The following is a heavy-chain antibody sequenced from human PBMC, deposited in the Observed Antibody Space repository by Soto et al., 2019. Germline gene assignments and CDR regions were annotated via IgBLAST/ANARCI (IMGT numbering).Heavy chain of an antibody. D-gene: IGHD3-3*01. CDR2: MNPNSGNT. CDR3: ARGHYDFWSGYQKYYYYYGMDV. J-gene: IGHJ6*02. Sequence: QVQLVQSGAEVKKPGASVKVSCKASGYTFTSYDINWVRQATGQGLEWMGWMNPNSGNTGYAQKFQGKLTKTRKPSINTGYMELSSLTSEDTAVYYCARGHYDFWSGYQKYYYYYGMDVWGHGTTVTVSS. V-gene: IGHV1-8*01. CDR1: GYTFTSYD.